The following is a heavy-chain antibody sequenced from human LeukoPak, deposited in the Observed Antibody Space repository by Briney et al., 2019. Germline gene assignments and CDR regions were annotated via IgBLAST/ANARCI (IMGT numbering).Heavy chain of an antibody. CDR1: GYTFTGYY. J-gene: IGHJ5*02. Sequence: GASVKVSCKASGYTFTGYYMHWVRPAPGQGLEWMGWINPNSGGTNYAQKLQGRVTMTTDTSTSTAYMELRSLRSDDTAVYYCARENMGYCSSTSCAGLRWFDPWGQGTLVTVSS. D-gene: IGHD2-2*01. CDR2: INPNSGGT. V-gene: IGHV1-2*02. CDR3: ARENMGYCSSTSCAGLRWFDP.